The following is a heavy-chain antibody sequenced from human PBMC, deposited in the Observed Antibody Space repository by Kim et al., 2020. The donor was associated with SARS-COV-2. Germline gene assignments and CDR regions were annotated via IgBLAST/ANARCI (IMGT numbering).Heavy chain of an antibody. CDR2: IYYSGST. CDR1: GGSISSGVYY. V-gene: IGHV4-31*03. CDR3: ARVTTIFGVVVSGFDY. J-gene: IGHJ4*02. D-gene: IGHD3-3*01. Sequence: SETLSLTCTVPGGSISSGVYYWSWIRQHPGKGLEWIGYIYYSGSTYYNPSLKSRVTISVDTSKNQFSLKLSSVTAADTAVYYCARVTTIFGVVVSGFDYWGQGTLVTVSS.